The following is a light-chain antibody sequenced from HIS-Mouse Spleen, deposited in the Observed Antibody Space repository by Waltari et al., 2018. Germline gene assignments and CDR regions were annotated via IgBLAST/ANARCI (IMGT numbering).Light chain of an antibody. Sequence: DIQMTQSPSSLSASVGDRVTITCRASQSIRSYLNWYRQKPGKAPKLLSYAASSLKSGVPSRFSGSGSGTDFTLTISSLQPEDFATYYCQQSYSTPTFGQGTRLEIK. V-gene: IGKV1-39*01. J-gene: IGKJ5*01. CDR1: QSIRSY. CDR3: QQSYSTPT. CDR2: AAS.